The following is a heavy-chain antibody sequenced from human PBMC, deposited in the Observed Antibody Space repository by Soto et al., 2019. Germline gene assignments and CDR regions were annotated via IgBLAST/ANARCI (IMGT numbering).Heavy chain of an antibody. V-gene: IGHV3-21*01. J-gene: IGHJ4*02. Sequence: PGGSLRLSCAASGFTFSSYSMNWVRQAPGKGLEWVSSISSSSSYIYYADSVKGRFTISRDNAKNSLYLQMNSLRAEDTAVYYCARGEAAAYYFDYWGQGTLVTVSS. D-gene: IGHD6-13*01. CDR2: ISSSSSYI. CDR3: ARGEAAAYYFDY. CDR1: GFTFSSYS.